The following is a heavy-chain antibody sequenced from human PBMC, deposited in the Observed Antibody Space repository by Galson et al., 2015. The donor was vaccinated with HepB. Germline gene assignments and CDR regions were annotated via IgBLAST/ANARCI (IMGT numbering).Heavy chain of an antibody. V-gene: IGHV3-66*01. CDR3: ARSRRAGNYYYGMDV. Sequence: SLRLSCAASGFTVSSTYMSWVRQAPGKGLEWVAGIYRGGTTYYPDSMKGGFTISRDNSKNTLYLQMDSLRVEDTAVYFCARSRRAGNYYYGMDVWGQGILVTVSS. J-gene: IGHJ6*02. CDR2: IYRGGTT. CDR1: GFTVSSTY. D-gene: IGHD1-1*01.